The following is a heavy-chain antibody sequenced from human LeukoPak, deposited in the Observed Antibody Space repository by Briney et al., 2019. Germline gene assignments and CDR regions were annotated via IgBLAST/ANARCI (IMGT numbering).Heavy chain of an antibody. D-gene: IGHD6-19*01. J-gene: IGHJ4*02. CDR1: GGSMSTYY. CDR3: ARAPEFSSGWLLDC. CDR2: IHPSGRT. Sequence: SETLSLTCSVSGGSMSTYYWSWIRRSAGKGLEWIGRIHPSGRTDYNPSLRSRVSLSVDTSKNQLSLKVSSVTAADTAIYYCARAPEFSSGWLLDCWGQGSLVTVSS. V-gene: IGHV4-4*07.